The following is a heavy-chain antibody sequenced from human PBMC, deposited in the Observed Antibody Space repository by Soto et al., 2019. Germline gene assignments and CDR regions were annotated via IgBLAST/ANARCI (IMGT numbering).Heavy chain of an antibody. CDR1: GFTFNSLS. D-gene: IGHD2-21*02. J-gene: IGHJ4*02. CDR2: VSFDGQVT. Sequence: QVQLVESGGGMAQAGTSLRLSCTGSGFTFNSLSLHWVRQGPDKGLEWVAVVSFDGQVTYYAASVKGRFTVSRDISKNTIYLQANSLRPEDTAVYYCAREPYGDSQYVDYWGQGTPVTVSS. CDR3: AREPYGDSQYVDY. V-gene: IGHV3-30*04.